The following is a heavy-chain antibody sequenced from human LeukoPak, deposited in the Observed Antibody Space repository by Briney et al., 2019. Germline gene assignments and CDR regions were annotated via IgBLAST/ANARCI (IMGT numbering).Heavy chain of an antibody. D-gene: IGHD3-22*01. CDR2: ISSSSSYI. V-gene: IGHV3-21*01. J-gene: IGHJ4*02. CDR3: ARDLEARSGYHGSGY. Sequence: GGSLRLSCAASGFTFNDYSMSWVRQAPGKGLEWVSSISSSSSYIYYADSVQGRFTISRDNAKNSLFLQMSSLRAEDTAVYYCARDLEARSGYHGSGYWCQGTLVTVSS. CDR1: GFTFNDYS.